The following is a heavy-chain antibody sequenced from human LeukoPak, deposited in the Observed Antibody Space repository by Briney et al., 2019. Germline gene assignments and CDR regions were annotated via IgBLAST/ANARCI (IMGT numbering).Heavy chain of an antibody. D-gene: IGHD1-26*01. V-gene: IGHV3-23*01. Sequence: GGSLRLSCAASGFTFSSYAMSWVRQAPGKGLEWVSGISGSGYSTYYADSVKGRFTISRGNSKNTLYLQMDSLRAEDTAVYYCAKDGGSGTYYNYWGQGTLVTVSS. CDR3: AKDGGSGTYYNY. CDR2: ISGSGYST. CDR1: GFTFSSYA. J-gene: IGHJ4*02.